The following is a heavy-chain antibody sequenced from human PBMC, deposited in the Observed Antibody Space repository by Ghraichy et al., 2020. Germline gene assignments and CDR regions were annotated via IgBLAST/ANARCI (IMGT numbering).Heavy chain of an antibody. CDR2: IYYSGST. Sequence: SETLSLTCTVSGGSISSSSYYWGWIRQPPGKGLEWIGSIYYSGSTYYNPSLKSRVTISVDTSKNQFSLKLSSVTAADTAVYYCARHDEGSGWYYYYGMDVWGQGTTVTVSS. CDR1: GGSISSSSYY. V-gene: IGHV4-39*01. J-gene: IGHJ6*02. CDR3: ARHDEGSGWYYYYGMDV. D-gene: IGHD6-19*01.